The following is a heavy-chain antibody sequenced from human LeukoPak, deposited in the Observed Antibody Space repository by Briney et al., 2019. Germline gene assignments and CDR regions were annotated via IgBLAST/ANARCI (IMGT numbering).Heavy chain of an antibody. D-gene: IGHD3-22*01. J-gene: IGHJ4*02. CDR1: GFTFSSYA. CDR3: ARDRDSSGSLSDY. Sequence: GGSLRLSCAASGFTFSSYAMSWVRQAPGKGLEWVSSISSSSSYIYYADSVKGRFTISRDNAKNSLYLQMNSLRAEDTAVYYCARDRDSSGSLSDYWGQGTLVTVSS. CDR2: ISSSSSYI. V-gene: IGHV3-21*01.